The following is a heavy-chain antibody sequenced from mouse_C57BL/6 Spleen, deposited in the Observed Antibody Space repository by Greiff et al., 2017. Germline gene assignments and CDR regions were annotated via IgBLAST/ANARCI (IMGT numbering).Heavy chain of an antibody. V-gene: IGHV14-2*01. CDR3: TLSYYYGSSYYYAMDY. CDR2: IDPEDGET. J-gene: IGHJ4*01. Sequence: VQLQQSGAELVKPGASVKLSCTASGFNIKDYYMHWVKQRTEQGLEWIGRIDPEDGETKYAPKFQGKATITADTSSNTAYLQISSLTSEYTAVYYCTLSYYYGSSYYYAMDYWGQGTSVTVSS. D-gene: IGHD1-1*01. CDR1: GFNIKDYY.